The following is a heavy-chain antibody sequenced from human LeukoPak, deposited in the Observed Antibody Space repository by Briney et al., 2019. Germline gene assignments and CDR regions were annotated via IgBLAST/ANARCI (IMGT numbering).Heavy chain of an antibody. CDR2: FIPIFGTA. CDR1: GGTFSSYA. CDR3: ARVYGSGSYYDY. V-gene: IGHV1-69*06. J-gene: IGHJ4*02. Sequence: GGAVTVSCKAFGGTFSSYAISWVGQAPGQGVEGVGGFIPIFGTANYAQKFQGRVTITADKSTSTAYMELSSLRSEDTAVYYCARVYGSGSYYDYWGQGTLVTVSS. D-gene: IGHD3-10*01.